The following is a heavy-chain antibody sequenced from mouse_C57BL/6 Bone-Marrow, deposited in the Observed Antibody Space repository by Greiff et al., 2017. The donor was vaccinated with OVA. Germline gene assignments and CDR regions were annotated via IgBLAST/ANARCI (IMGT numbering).Heavy chain of an antibody. D-gene: IGHD2-4*01. CDR3: ARRSYDYGYWYFDV. CDR2: INPNNGGT. J-gene: IGHJ1*03. V-gene: IGHV1-26*01. CDR1: GYTFTDYY. Sequence: VQLQQSGPELVKPGASVKISCKASGYTFTDYYMNWVKQSHGKSLEWIGDINPNNGGTSYNQKFKGKATLTVDKSSSTAYMELRSLTSEDSAVYYCARRSYDYGYWYFDVWGTGTTVTVSS.